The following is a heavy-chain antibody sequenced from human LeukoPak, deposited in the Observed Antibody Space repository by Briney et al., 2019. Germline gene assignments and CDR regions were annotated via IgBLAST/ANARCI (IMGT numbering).Heavy chain of an antibody. CDR3: ARLRALSGHRGAFDI. CDR1: GDSISGLIYY. J-gene: IGHJ3*02. Sequence: PSETLSLTCAVSGDSISGLIYYWDWIRQTPGKGLEWIGAVYYTGNAYYNPSLKSRVTISVDTSDNRFSLHLSSVNAADTAIYYCARLRALSGHRGAFDIWGQGTLVTVSS. V-gene: IGHV4-39*01. CDR2: VYYTGNA. D-gene: IGHD5/OR15-5a*01.